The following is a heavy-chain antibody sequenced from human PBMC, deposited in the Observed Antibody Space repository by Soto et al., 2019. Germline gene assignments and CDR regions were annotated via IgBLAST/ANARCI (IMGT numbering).Heavy chain of an antibody. Sequence: GGSLRLSCAASRFTFSTYEMHWVRQAPGKGLEWVSYISSSGSTVYYADSVKGRFTISRDNTRNSLYLQVNSLRDEDTALYYCVRYCSTTLCNGVATRTFDYWGQGTLVTVSS. V-gene: IGHV3-48*03. CDR2: ISSSGSTV. CDR3: VRYCSTTLCNGVATRTFDY. D-gene: IGHD2-2*01. J-gene: IGHJ4*02. CDR1: RFTFSTYE.